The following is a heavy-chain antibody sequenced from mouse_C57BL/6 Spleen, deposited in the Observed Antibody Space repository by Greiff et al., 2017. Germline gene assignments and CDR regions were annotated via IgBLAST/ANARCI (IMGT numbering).Heavy chain of an antibody. CDR2: IHPNSGST. Sequence: QVQLQQPGAELVKPGASVKLSCKASGYTFTSYWMHWVKQRPGQGLEWIGMIHPNSGSTNYNAKFKSKATLTVDKSSSTAYMQLSSLTSEDSAVYYCAGGSGYGGDYWGQGTTLTVSS. CDR1: GYTFTSYW. D-gene: IGHD1-1*01. CDR3: AGGSGYGGDY. J-gene: IGHJ2*01. V-gene: IGHV1-64*01.